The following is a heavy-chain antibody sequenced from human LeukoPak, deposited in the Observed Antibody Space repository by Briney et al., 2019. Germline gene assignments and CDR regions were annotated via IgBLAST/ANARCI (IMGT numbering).Heavy chain of an antibody. Sequence: GGSLRLSCAASGFTFSSYWMSWVRQAPGKGLEWVANIKQDGSEKYYVDSVKGRFTISRDNAKKSLYLQMNSLRAEDTAVYYCARDGVEYCSGGSCSVLGYWGQGTLVTVSS. CDR2: IKQDGSEK. J-gene: IGHJ4*02. CDR3: ARDGVEYCSGGSCSVLGY. D-gene: IGHD2-15*01. V-gene: IGHV3-7*01. CDR1: GFTFSSYW.